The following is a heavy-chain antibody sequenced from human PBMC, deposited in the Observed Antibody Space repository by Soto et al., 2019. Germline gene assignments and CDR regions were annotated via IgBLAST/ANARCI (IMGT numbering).Heavy chain of an antibody. CDR3: AKHDFWTLYNTGLDS. V-gene: IGHV3-23*01. J-gene: IGHJ4*02. CDR2: ISGSGGDT. D-gene: IGHD3-3*01. Sequence: PGGSLRLSCSASGFTFTSYAMSWVRQAPGKGLEWVSGISGSGGDTKSADSVTGLFTSSRDYFKNMLYLQMNSLRAEDTAVYYCAKHDFWTLYNTGLDSWGQGTLVTVSS. CDR1: GFTFTSYA.